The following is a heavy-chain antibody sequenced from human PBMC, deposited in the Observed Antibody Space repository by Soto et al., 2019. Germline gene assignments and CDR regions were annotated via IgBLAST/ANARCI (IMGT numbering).Heavy chain of an antibody. J-gene: IGHJ4*02. D-gene: IGHD4-17*01. V-gene: IGHV3-21*01. CDR3: ARDMRAYGDFRITFDY. CDR1: GFTFSSYS. CDR2: ISSSSSYI. Sequence: GGSLRLSCAASGFTFSSYSMNWVRQAPGKGLEWVSSISSSSSYIYYADSVKGRFTISRDNAKNSLYLQMNSLRAEDTAVYYCARDMRAYGDFRITFDYWGQGTLVTVSS.